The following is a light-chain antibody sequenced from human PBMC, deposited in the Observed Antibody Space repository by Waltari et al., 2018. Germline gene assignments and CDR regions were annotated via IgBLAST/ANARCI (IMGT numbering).Light chain of an antibody. J-gene: IGLJ2*01. Sequence: QSALTQPAPVSGSPGQSFPISCTGTSRDVGSYNLVSWYQQHPGKAPKLMIYEGSKRHSGVSHRFSGSKSGNTASLTISGLQAEDEADYYCCSYAGSSTVVFGGGTKLTVL. CDR2: EGS. CDR3: CSYAGSSTVV. V-gene: IGLV2-23*01. CDR1: SRDVGSYNL.